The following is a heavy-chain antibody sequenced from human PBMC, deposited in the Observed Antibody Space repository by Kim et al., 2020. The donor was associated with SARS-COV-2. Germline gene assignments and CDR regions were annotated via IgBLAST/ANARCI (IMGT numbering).Heavy chain of an antibody. D-gene: IGHD3-3*02. Sequence: GGSLRLSCAASGFTFSDYPIHWVRQASGKGLEWVGRIRSKVYSYATAYAASVQGRFTISSADSESTAQMQRNSLNTEDTSVYYCTSIPGTTLAFWDAFDV. CDR2: IRSKVYSYAT. V-gene: IGHV3-73*01. J-gene: IGHJ3*01. CDR3: TSIPGTTLAFWDAFDV. CDR1: GFTFSDYP.